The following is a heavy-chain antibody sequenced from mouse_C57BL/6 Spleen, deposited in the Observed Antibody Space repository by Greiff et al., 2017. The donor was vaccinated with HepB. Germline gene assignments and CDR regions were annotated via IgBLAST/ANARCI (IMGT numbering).Heavy chain of an antibody. CDR3: ARQEVGLAY. CDR1: GFTFSSYG. Sequence: EVKLVESGGDLVKPGGSLKLSCAASGFTFSSYGMSWVRQTPDKRLEWVATISSGGSYTYYPDSVKGRFTISRDNAKNTLYLQMSSLKSEDTAMYYCARQEVGLAYWGQGTLVTVSA. J-gene: IGHJ3*01. D-gene: IGHD4-1*01. CDR2: ISSGGSYT. V-gene: IGHV5-6*01.